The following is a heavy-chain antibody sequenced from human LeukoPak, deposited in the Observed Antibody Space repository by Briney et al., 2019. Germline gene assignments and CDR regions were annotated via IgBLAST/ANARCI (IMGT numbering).Heavy chain of an antibody. Sequence: SETLSLTCAVYGGSFSGYYWSWIRQPPGKGLEWIGEINHSGSTNYNPSLKSRVTISVDTSKNQFSLKLSSVTAADTAVYYCARGHGDIVVVPAAILGYYYCFMDVWGKGTTVTVSS. CDR2: INHSGST. CDR1: GGSFSGYY. J-gene: IGHJ6*03. V-gene: IGHV4-34*01. CDR3: ARGHGDIVVVPAAILGYYYCFMDV. D-gene: IGHD2-2*02.